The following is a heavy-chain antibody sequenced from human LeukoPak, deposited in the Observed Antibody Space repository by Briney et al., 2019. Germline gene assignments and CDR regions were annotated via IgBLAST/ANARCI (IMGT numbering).Heavy chain of an antibody. D-gene: IGHD3-16*01. V-gene: IGHV4-38-2*02. CDR1: GYSIGSGYF. CDR2: VYSSGST. J-gene: IGHJ6*03. Sequence: PSETLSLTCNVSGYSIGSGYFWGWIQQPPGKGLEWIGGVYSSGSTYYNPSLESRLTISLKTSKNQFSLKLRSVTAADTAVYYCARGPDWGYDYYMDVWGKGTTVTVSS. CDR3: ARGPDWGYDYYMDV.